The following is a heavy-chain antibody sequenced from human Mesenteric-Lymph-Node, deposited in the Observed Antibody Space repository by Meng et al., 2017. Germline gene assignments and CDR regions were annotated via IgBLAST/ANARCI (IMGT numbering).Heavy chain of an antibody. Sequence: LQESGPGLVKPSETLSPTCAVSGGSISTYYWSWIRQPPGKGLEWIGNNYYSGSTNYTPSLASRVTISVDSSKNQFSLKLSSVTAADTAVYYCARHQNGGTYPLDYWGQGTLVTVFS. V-gene: IGHV4-59*08. D-gene: IGHD3-16*02. J-gene: IGHJ4*02. CDR2: NYYSGST. CDR3: ARHQNGGTYPLDY. CDR1: GGSISTYY.